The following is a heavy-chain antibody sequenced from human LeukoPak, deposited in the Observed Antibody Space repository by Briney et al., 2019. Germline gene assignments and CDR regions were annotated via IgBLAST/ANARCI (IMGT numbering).Heavy chain of an antibody. CDR3: ARGRITIFGVVIISGYFQH. V-gene: IGHV4-34*01. D-gene: IGHD3-3*01. J-gene: IGHJ1*01. Sequence: SETLSLTCAVYGGSFSGYYWSWIRQPPGKGLEWIGEINHSGSTNYNPSLKSRVTISVDTSKNQFSLKLSSVTAADTAAYYCARGRITIFGVVIISGYFQHWGQGTLVTVSS. CDR1: GGSFSGYY. CDR2: INHSGST.